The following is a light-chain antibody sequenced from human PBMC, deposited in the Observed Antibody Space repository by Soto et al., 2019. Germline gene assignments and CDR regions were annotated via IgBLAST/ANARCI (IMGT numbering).Light chain of an antibody. J-gene: IGLJ2*01. V-gene: IGLV1-44*01. CDR2: SNN. CDR3: AAWDDSMNGLVV. Sequence: QSVLTQPPSASGTPGQRVTISCSGSSSNIGSNTVNWYQQLPGTAPKLLIYSNNQRPSGVPGRFSGSKSGTSASLAISGLQSEDEAEYYCAAWDDSMNGLVVFGGGTKLTVL. CDR1: SSNIGSNT.